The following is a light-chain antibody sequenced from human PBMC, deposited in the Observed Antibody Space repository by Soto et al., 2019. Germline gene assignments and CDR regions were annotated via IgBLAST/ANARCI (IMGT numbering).Light chain of an antibody. Sequence: QSALTQPPSASGSPGQSVTFSCTGTSSDIGDYNYVSWYQQHPGKAPKLMIYEVTKRPSGAPDRFSGSKSGNTASLTVSGLQADGGADYYCSSYAGNNHYVFGTGTKVTVL. V-gene: IGLV2-8*01. CDR1: SSDIGDYNY. J-gene: IGLJ1*01. CDR2: EVT. CDR3: SSYAGNNHYV.